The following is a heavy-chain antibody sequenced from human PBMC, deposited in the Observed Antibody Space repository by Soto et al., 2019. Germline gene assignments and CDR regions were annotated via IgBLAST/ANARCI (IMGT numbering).Heavy chain of an antibody. D-gene: IGHD3-22*01. J-gene: IGHJ4*02. Sequence: PGGSLRLSCAASGFTVSSNYMSWVRQAPGKGLEWVSVIYSGGSTYYADSVKGRFTISRDNSKNTLYLQMNSLRAEDTAVYYCARDRGDTSSYYYDYWGQGTLVTVSS. CDR3: ARDRGDTSSYYYDY. V-gene: IGHV3-53*01. CDR1: GFTVSSNY. CDR2: IYSGGST.